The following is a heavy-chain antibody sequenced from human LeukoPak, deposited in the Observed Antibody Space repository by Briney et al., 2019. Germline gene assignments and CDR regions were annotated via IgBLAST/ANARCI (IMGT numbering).Heavy chain of an antibody. J-gene: IGHJ4*02. CDR1: GFTFTTYW. D-gene: IGHD5-12*01. Sequence: SGGSLRLSCATSGFTFTTYWMNWVRQAPGKGLEWVANIKQDGSEKYYVDSVKGRFTISRDNARISLYLQMNSLRADDTAVYYCARGGGYAWDYWGQGTLVTVSS. CDR2: IKQDGSEK. CDR3: ARGGGYAWDY. V-gene: IGHV3-7*01.